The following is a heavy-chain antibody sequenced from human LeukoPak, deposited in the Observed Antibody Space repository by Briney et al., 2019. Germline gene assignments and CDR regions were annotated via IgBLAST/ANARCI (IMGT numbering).Heavy chain of an antibody. V-gene: IGHV1-18*01. D-gene: IGHD3-3*01. CDR2: ISAYNGNT. CDR3: ARGRITIFGVVRRGYFDY. CDR1: GYTFTSYG. Sequence: ASVKVSCKASGYTFTSYGISWVRQAPGQGLEWMGWISAYNGNTNYAQKLQGRVTMTTDTSTSTAYMELRSLRSDDTAVYYCARGRITIFGVVRRGYFDYWGRGTLVTVSS. J-gene: IGHJ4*02.